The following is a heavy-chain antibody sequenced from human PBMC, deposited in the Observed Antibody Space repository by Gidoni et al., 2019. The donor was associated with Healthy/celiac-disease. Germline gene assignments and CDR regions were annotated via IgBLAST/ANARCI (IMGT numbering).Heavy chain of an antibody. CDR2: IKSKTDGGTT. V-gene: IGHV3-15*01. J-gene: IGHJ2*01. CDR1: GFTFSNAG. CDR3: TTTYRFPWYFDL. D-gene: IGHD3-16*02. Sequence: EVQLVESGGGLLTPGGSLSLSCAASGFTFSNAGRSWVRQAPGKGLEWVGRIKSKTDGGTTDYAAPVKGRFTISRDDSKNTLYLQMNSLKTEDTAVYYCTTTYRFPWYFDLWGRGTLVTVSS.